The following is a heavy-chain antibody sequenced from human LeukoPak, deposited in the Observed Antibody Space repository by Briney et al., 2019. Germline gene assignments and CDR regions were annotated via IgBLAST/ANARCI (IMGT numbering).Heavy chain of an antibody. D-gene: IGHD6-13*01. V-gene: IGHV3-30*04. CDR1: GFTFSSYA. CDR3: ARYSSSWGLFDY. Sequence: PGRSLRLSCAASGFTFSSYAMHWVRQAPGKGLEWVAVISYDGSIKYYADSVKGRFTISRDNSKNTLYLQMNSLRAEDTAVYYCARYSSSWGLFDYWGQGTLVTVSS. J-gene: IGHJ4*02. CDR2: ISYDGSIK.